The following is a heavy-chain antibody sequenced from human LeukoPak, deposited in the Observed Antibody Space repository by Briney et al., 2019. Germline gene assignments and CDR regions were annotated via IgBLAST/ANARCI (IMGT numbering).Heavy chain of an antibody. D-gene: IGHD3-22*01. V-gene: IGHV1-2*02. CDR3: ARAQEYYDSSGYPSNWFDP. Sequence: ASVKVSCKASGYTFTGYYMHWVRQAPGQGLEWMGWINPNSGGTNYAQKFQGRVTMTRDTPISTAYMELSRLRSDDTAVYYCARAQEYYDSSGYPSNWFDPWGQGTLVTVSS. CDR2: INPNSGGT. J-gene: IGHJ5*02. CDR1: GYTFTGYY.